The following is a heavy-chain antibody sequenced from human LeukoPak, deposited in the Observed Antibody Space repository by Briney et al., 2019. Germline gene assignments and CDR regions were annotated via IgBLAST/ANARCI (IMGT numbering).Heavy chain of an antibody. Sequence: GGSLRLSCAASGFSFSNFWMGWVRQAPGKGLEWVANMNQDGTQRNYVDSVKGRFTISRDSANNSVYLQMNSLRAEDTAFYYCARDSPRGRFDSWGQGTLVTVSS. CDR1: GFSFSNFW. J-gene: IGHJ4*02. V-gene: IGHV3-7*01. CDR2: MNQDGTQR. CDR3: ARDSPRGRFDS.